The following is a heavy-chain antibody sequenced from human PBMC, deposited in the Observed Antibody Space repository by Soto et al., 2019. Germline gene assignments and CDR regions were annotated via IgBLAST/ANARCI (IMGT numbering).Heavy chain of an antibody. CDR3: AQTLGSAVAGPGRFDL. CDR1: GGTFSNYA. V-gene: IGHV1-69*12. D-gene: IGHD6-19*01. CDR2: ITHFFGTA. J-gene: IGHJ2*01. Sequence: QVQLVQSGAEVKKPGSSVKVSCKASGGTFSNYAISWVRQAPGQGLEWMGGITHFFGTANYAQKFQGRVTITADESMSTAYMELSRLRSEDTAVYYCAQTLGSAVAGPGRFDLWGRGTLVTVSS.